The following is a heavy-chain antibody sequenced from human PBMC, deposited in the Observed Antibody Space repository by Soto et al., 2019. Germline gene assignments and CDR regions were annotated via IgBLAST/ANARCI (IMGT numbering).Heavy chain of an antibody. J-gene: IGHJ4*02. D-gene: IGHD1-1*01. Sequence: QVHLVESGGGVVQPGRPLRLSCAASGFTFSRYGMHWVRQAPGKGLEWVGVIVRDGGQKQYADSVRGRFTISRDNFKNTLYLEMNSVTVEDTAVYYCARHDDFEDNGLDYWGQGTLVTVSS. V-gene: IGHV3-33*01. CDR2: IVRDGGQK. CDR3: ARHDDFEDNGLDY. CDR1: GFTFSRYG.